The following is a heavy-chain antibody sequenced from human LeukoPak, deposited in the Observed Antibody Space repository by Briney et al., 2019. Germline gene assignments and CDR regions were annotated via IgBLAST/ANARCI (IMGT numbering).Heavy chain of an antibody. CDR1: GGSISSGDYY. CDR3: ARKTYCSGGRCYGENWFDP. V-gene: IGHV4-30-4*08. J-gene: IGHJ5*02. D-gene: IGHD2-15*01. Sequence: SETLSLTCTVSGGSISSGDYYWGWIRQPPGKGLEWIGFFYYSGSTYYNPSLKSRVIISVDTSKNQFSLRLSSVTAADTAVYYGARKTYCSGGRCYGENWFDPWGQGILVTVSS. CDR2: FYYSGST.